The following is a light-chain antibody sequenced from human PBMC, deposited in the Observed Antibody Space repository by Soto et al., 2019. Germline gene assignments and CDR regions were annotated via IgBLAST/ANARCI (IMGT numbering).Light chain of an antibody. Sequence: EIVLTQSPATLSLSPGEIATLSCRASQGVSSYLAWYQQKPGQAPRLLISAGSNRATGIPARFSGSGSGTDFTLTISSLEPEDFAVYYCQERYNWPATFGQGTRLEIK. CDR1: QGVSSY. J-gene: IGKJ5*01. CDR3: QERYNWPAT. V-gene: IGKV3D-11*01. CDR2: AGS.